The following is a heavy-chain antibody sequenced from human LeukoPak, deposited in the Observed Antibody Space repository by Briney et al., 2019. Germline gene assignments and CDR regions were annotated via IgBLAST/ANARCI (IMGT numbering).Heavy chain of an antibody. V-gene: IGHV3-7*01. CDR3: AKYSSSWYGNDAFDI. J-gene: IGHJ3*02. Sequence: GGSLRLSCVASGFTFSNYWMNWVRQAPGKGLEWVAIIKQDGSEKYYVDSVKGRFTISRDNAKNSLFLQMNSLRADDTAVYYCAKYSSSWYGNDAFDIWGQGTMVTVSS. CDR2: IKQDGSEK. D-gene: IGHD6-13*01. CDR1: GFTFSNYW.